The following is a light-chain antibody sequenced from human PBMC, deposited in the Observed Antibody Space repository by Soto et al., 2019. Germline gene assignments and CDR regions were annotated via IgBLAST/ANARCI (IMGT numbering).Light chain of an antibody. CDR3: SVYTSNKPWV. CDR2: EAT. V-gene: IGLV2-14*01. Sequence: QSVLAQPASVSGAPGQSITISCTGTNSDIGAYNYVSWYQQHPGKAPKLMIYEATNRPSGVSNRFSGSKSGNTASLTISGLQADDEAEYYCSVYTSNKPWVFGGGTKVTVL. J-gene: IGLJ3*02. CDR1: NSDIGAYNY.